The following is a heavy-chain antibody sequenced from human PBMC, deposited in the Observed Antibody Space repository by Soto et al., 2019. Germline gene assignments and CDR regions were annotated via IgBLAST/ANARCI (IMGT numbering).Heavy chain of an antibody. CDR1: GGSFSGYY. J-gene: IGHJ4*02. V-gene: IGHV4-34*01. CDR3: ARAAGYYYGSGYRMDY. CDR2: INHSGST. D-gene: IGHD3-10*01. Sequence: PSETLSLTCAVYGGSFSGYYWSWIRQPPGKGLEWIGEINHSGSTNYNPSLKSRVTISVDTSKNQFSLKLSSVTAADTAVYYCARAAGYYYGSGYRMDYWGQGTLVTVSS.